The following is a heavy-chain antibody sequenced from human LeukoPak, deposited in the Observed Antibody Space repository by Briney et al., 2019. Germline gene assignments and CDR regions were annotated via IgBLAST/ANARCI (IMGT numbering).Heavy chain of an antibody. V-gene: IGHV1-2*02. CDR3: ARLSQYYDILTGSKYFQH. Sequence: GAPVKVSCKASGYTFTGYYMHWVRQAPGQGLEWMGWINPNSGGTNYAQKFQGRVTMTRDTSISTAYMELSRLRSDDTAVYYCARLSQYYDILTGSKYFQHWGQGTLVTVSS. D-gene: IGHD3-9*01. CDR2: INPNSGGT. J-gene: IGHJ1*01. CDR1: GYTFTGYY.